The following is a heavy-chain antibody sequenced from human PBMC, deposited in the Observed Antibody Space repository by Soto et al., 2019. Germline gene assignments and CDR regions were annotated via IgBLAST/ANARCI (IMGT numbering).Heavy chain of an antibody. CDR2: IYHSGST. CDR1: GGSISSSNW. J-gene: IGHJ5*02. D-gene: IGHD4-17*01. CDR3: ARATTTVTTSYWFDP. V-gene: IGHV4-4*02. Sequence: PSETLSLTCAVSGGSISSSNWWSWVRQPPGKGLEWIGEIYHSGSTNYNPSLKSRVTTSVDKSKNQFSLKLSSVTAADTAVYYCARATTTVTTSYWFDPWGQGTLVTVSS.